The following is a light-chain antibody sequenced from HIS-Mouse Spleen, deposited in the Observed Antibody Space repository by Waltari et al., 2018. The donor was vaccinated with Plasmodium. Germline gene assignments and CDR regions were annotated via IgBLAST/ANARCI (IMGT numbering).Light chain of an antibody. CDR2: EVS. Sequence: QSALTQPASVSGSPGQSITISCTGTSSDVGGYNYVSWYQQHPGKAPKLMSYEVSNRPSGVSNRFSGSKSGNTASLTISGLQAEDDADYYCSSYTSSSTLVFGTGTKVTVL. CDR1: SSDVGGYNY. J-gene: IGLJ1*01. CDR3: SSYTSSSTLV. V-gene: IGLV2-14*01.